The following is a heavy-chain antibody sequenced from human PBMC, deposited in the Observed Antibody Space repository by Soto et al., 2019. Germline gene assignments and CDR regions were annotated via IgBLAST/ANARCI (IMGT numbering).Heavy chain of an antibody. V-gene: IGHV3-23*01. CDR1: GFTFNNYA. CDR2: ISGSGAST. J-gene: IGHJ4*02. D-gene: IGHD6-13*01. CDR3: AKKHGFSSSHTDY. Sequence: EVQLLESGGGLVQPGGSLRLSCAASGFTFNNYAMSWVRQAPGKGLEWVSGISGSGASTYYADSVKGRFTISRDNSKNTLYLQMNSLRAEDTAVYYCAKKHGFSSSHTDYWGQGTLVTVSS.